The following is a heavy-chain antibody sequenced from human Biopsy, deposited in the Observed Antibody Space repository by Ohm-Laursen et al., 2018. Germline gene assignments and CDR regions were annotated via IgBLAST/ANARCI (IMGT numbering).Heavy chain of an antibody. J-gene: IGHJ5*01. CDR3: ATELLPPGVGGPWLDS. CDR1: GISFSRSA. CDR2: ISASSSYI. Sequence: SLRLSCAASGISFSRSAMNWVRQAPGKGLEWVSSISASSSYIHYADSVKGRFTVSRDNTKNSLYLQMNSLRAADTAIYYCATELLPPGVGGPWLDSWGQGTPVTVSS. V-gene: IGHV3-21*06. D-gene: IGHD3-10*01.